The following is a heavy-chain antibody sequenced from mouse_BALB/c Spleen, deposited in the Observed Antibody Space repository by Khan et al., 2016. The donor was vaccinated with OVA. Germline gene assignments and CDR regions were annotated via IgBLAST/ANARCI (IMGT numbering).Heavy chain of an antibody. CDR3: ARERIDY. V-gene: IGHV1-7*01. CDR1: GYTFTSYW. CDR2: INPTSGYT. Sequence: LQESGAELAKPGASVKMSCKASGYTFTSYWMHWIKQRPGQGLEWIGYINPTSGYTDYNQKFKDKATLTAEKSSSTAYMQLSSLTSDDSAVYYCARERIDYWGQGTALTVSS. J-gene: IGHJ2*01.